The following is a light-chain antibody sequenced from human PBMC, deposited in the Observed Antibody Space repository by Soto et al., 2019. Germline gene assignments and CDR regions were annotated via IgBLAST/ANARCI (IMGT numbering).Light chain of an antibody. Sequence: QSALTQSPSASGSPGQSVTISCTGTSSDIGGYNSVSWYQQHPDKAPKVMFYDVTKRPSGVPDRFSGSKSGNTASLTVSALQAEDEADYYCSSYTDTKSLVFGTGTKLTVL. CDR2: DVT. V-gene: IGLV2-8*01. CDR3: SSYTDTKSLV. J-gene: IGLJ1*01. CDR1: SSDIGGYNS.